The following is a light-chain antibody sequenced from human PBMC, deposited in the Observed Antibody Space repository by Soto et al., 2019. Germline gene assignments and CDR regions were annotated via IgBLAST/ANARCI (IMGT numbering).Light chain of an antibody. CDR2: DAS. CDR1: QSVSGW. J-gene: IGKJ5*01. Sequence: MTQSPSTLSASVGDTVTVTCRASQSVSGWLAWYQQKPGQAPRLVIFDASTRATGIPERFSGSGSGTHFTLTITSLEPEDFAVYYCQEYDGAPPVTFGLGTRLEI. CDR3: QEYDGAPPVT. V-gene: IGKV3D-15*01.